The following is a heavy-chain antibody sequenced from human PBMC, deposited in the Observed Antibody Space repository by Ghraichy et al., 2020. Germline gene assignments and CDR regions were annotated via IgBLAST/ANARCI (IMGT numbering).Heavy chain of an antibody. CDR3: ARAPTRAYYYGSGTPPYYYGMDV. J-gene: IGHJ6*02. Sequence: ASVKVSCKASGYTFTSYDINWVRQATGQGLEWMGWMNPNSGNTGYAQKFQGRVTMTRNTSISTAYMELSSLRSEDTAVYYCARAPTRAYYYGSGTPPYYYGMDVWGQGTTVTVSS. D-gene: IGHD3-10*01. V-gene: IGHV1-8*01. CDR2: MNPNSGNT. CDR1: GYTFTSYD.